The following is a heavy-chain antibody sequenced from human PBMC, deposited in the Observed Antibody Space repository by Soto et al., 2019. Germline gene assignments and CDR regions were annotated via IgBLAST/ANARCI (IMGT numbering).Heavy chain of an antibody. CDR1: GFAFSIYS. CDR3: ARLGGYSGYDPFDY. V-gene: IGHV3-23*01. D-gene: IGHD5-12*01. CDR2: ISGNGATT. Sequence: GGSLRLSCAASGFAFSIYSMGWVRQAPGKGLEWVSVISGNGATTYYPESVKGRFTISRDLSENMLFLQMNSLRAEDTAVYYCARLGGYSGYDPFDYWGQGTLVTVSS. J-gene: IGHJ4*02.